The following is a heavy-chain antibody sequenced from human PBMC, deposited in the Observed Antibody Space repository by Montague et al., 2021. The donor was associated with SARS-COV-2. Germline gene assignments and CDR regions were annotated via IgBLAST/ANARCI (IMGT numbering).Heavy chain of an antibody. V-gene: IGHV4-39*01. J-gene: IGHJ4*01. D-gene: IGHD3-9*01. CDR1: GGSISSSSYY. Sequence: SETLSLTCTVYGGSISSSSYYWGWIRQPPGKGLEWIGSIYYSGSNYYNPSLKSRVTISVNTSKNQFSLKLSSVTAADTAVYYCARLRVLRYVDWLLPNYYFDXWGQGTLVTVSS. CDR2: IYYSGSN. CDR3: ARLRVLRYVDWLLPNYYFDX.